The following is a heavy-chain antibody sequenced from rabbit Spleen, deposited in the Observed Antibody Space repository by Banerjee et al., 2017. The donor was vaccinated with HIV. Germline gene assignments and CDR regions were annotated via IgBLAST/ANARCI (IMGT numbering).Heavy chain of an antibody. J-gene: IGHJ6*01. CDR3: TRNSGGGWGGYGYAADL. D-gene: IGHD6-1*01. CDR2: IWSGDDDT. CDR1: GFSFSANYW. V-gene: IGHV1S43*01. Sequence: QQQVEESGGGLVKPGGTLTLTCKASGFSFSANYWICWVRQAPGKGPEWVACIWSGDDDTYYAKWVNGRFTISRSTSLNTVTLQMTSLTAADTATYFCTRNSGGGWGGYGYAADLWGQGTLVTVS.